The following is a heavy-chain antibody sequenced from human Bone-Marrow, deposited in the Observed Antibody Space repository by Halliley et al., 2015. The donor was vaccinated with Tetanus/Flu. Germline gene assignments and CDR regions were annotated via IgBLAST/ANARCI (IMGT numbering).Heavy chain of an antibody. D-gene: IGHD3-10*01. CDR3: ARRPSGTFDI. V-gene: IGHV5-51*01. Sequence: LEWMGIIDPGDSDARYGPSFQGQVPMSADKSSSTAYLQWSSLKASDTAMYYCARRPSGTFDIWGQGTMVTVSS. J-gene: IGHJ3*02. CDR2: IDPGDSDA.